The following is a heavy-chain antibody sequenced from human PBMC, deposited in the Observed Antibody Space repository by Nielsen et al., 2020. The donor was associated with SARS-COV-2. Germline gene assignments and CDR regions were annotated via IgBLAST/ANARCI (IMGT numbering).Heavy chain of an antibody. CDR1: GGSFTGYS. D-gene: IGHD3-16*01. J-gene: IGHJ4*02. CDR3: ARGVTDITMTLIVMTGASYFFDS. V-gene: IGHV4-34*01. CDR2: INHTGST. Sequence: SETLSLTCAVYGGSFTGYSWTWIRQPPGKGLEWIGEINHTGSTKYNPSLKSRVTVSADTSKNQISLRLTSVTAADTAFYYCARGVTDITMTLIVMTGASYFFDSWGQGSQVTVSS.